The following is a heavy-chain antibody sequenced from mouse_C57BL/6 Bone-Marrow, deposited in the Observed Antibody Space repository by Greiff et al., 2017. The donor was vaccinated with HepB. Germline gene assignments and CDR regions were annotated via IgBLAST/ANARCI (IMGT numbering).Heavy chain of an antibody. Sequence: EVQLQQSGAELVRPGASVKLSCTASGFNIKDYYMHWVKQRPEQGLEWIGRIDPESGDTEYAPKFQGKATLTADTSSNTAYLQLSSLTSEDTDVYYCTPSSYWYFDVWGTGTTVTVSS. CDR1: GFNIKDYY. D-gene: IGHD1-1*01. CDR3: TPSSYWYFDV. J-gene: IGHJ1*03. CDR2: IDPESGDT. V-gene: IGHV14-1*01.